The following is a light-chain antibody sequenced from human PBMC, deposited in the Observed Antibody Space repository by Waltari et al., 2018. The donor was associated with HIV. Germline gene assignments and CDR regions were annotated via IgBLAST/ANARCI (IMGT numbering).Light chain of an antibody. CDR2: GAS. CDR1: QGISNY. V-gene: IGKV1-33*01. CDR3: QQYESLPRT. Sequence: DIQMTQSPSSLSASVGDRLTITCQASQGISNYLNWYQHKPGRAPELLIYGASNLQTGVPSRFSGSGSGTDFTFAISSLQPEDIGTYYCQQYESLPRTFGGGTKVEIK. J-gene: IGKJ4*01.